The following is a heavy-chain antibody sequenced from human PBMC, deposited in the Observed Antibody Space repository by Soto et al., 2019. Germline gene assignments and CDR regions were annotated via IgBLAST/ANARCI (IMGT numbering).Heavy chain of an antibody. CDR1: GGSFSGYY. CDR2: INHSGTI. Sequence: ETLSLTCAVYGGSFSGYYWTWIRQPPGKGLEWIGEINHSGTINFNPSLKSRLTISLDTSKKHFSLKLSSVTDADTAAYYCARADRTLVTSYSLDVWGQGTTVTVSS. V-gene: IGHV4-34*01. CDR3: ARADRTLVTSYSLDV. D-gene: IGHD2-21*02. J-gene: IGHJ6*02.